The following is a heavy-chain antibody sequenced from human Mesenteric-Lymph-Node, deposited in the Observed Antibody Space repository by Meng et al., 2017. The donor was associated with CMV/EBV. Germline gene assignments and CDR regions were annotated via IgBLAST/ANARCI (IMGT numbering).Heavy chain of an antibody. CDR1: GFTFSSYA. Sequence: GESLRLSCAASGFTFSSYAMHWVRQAAGEGLEWVAVISYDGSNKYYADSVNGRFTISRDNSKNTLYLQMNSLRAEDTAVYYCARDMAPEYQLVYVFYWGQGTLVTVSS. J-gene: IGHJ4*02. V-gene: IGHV3-30-3*01. D-gene: IGHD2-2*02. CDR2: ISYDGSNK. CDR3: ARDMAPEYQLVYVFY.